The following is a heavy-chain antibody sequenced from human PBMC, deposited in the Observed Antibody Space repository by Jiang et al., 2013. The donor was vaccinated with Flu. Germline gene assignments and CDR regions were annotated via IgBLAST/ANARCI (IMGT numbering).Heavy chain of an antibody. V-gene: IGHV2-70*01. D-gene: IGHD1-26*01. J-gene: IGHJ5*02. CDR3: ARIFLVGANNWFDP. Sequence: GKALEWLALIDWDDDKYYSTSLKSRLTISKDTSKSQVVLTMTNMDPVDTATYYCARIFLVGANNWFDPWGQGTLVTVSS. CDR2: IDWDDDK.